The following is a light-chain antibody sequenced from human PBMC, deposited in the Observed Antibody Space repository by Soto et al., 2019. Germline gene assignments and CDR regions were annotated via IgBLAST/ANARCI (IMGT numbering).Light chain of an antibody. CDR2: DVS. CDR3: SSFXGSNYV. V-gene: IGLV2-14*03. CDR1: ISDVGGYNF. Sequence: QSVLTQPASVSGSPGQSITISCTGTISDVGGYNFVSWYQQYPGKAPKLMICDVSNRPSGVSNRFSGSKSGNTASLTISGLQAEDXXDYYCSSFXGSNYVFGTGTKLTVL. J-gene: IGLJ1*01.